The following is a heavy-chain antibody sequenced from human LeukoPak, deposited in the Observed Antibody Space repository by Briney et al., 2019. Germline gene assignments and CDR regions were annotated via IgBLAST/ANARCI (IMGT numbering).Heavy chain of an antibody. CDR3: ARDLGSYFGYFDY. V-gene: IGHV4-34*01. J-gene: IGHJ4*02. D-gene: IGHD1-26*01. CDR2: INHSGST. Sequence: SETLSLTCAVYGGSFSGYHWSWIRQPPGKGLEWIGEINHSGSTDYNPSLKSRVTISVDTSKNQFSLKLSSVTAADTAVYYCARDLGSYFGYFDYWGQGTLVTVSS. CDR1: GGSFSGYH.